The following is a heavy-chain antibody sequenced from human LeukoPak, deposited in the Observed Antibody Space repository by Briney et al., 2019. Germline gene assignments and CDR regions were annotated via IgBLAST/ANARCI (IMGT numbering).Heavy chain of an antibody. CDR2: IYTSGST. Sequence: SETLSLTCTISGGSISSYYWSWIRQPPGKGLEWIGYIYTSGSTNYNPSLKSRVTISVDTSKNQFSLKLSSVTAADTAVYYCATHRSLYYMDVWGKGTTVTVSS. CDR1: GGSISSYY. CDR3: ATHRSLYYMDV. J-gene: IGHJ6*03. V-gene: IGHV4-4*09.